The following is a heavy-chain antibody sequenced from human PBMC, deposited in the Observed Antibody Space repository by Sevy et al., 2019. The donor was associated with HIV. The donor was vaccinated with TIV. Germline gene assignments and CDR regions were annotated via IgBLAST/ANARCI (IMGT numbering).Heavy chain of an antibody. Sequence: GGSLRLSCAASGFIFSSYGMNWVRQAPGKGLEWVAVIWYDGSNKYYADSVKGRFTISRDNSKNTLYLQMNSLRAEDTAVYYCANHASDYDSSGYLERDAFDIWGQGTMVTVSS. D-gene: IGHD3-22*01. V-gene: IGHV3-33*06. CDR2: IWYDGSNK. CDR1: GFIFSSYG. CDR3: ANHASDYDSSGYLERDAFDI. J-gene: IGHJ3*02.